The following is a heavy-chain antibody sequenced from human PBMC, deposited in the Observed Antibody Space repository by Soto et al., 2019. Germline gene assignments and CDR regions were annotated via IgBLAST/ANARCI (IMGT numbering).Heavy chain of an antibody. V-gene: IGHV7-4-1*01. Sequence: ASVKVSCKASGYTFTSYAMNWVRQAPGQGLEWMGWINTNTGNPTYAQGFTGRFVFSLDTSVSTAYLQICSLKAEDTAVYYCARDHCTIAAAGTRDWFNPWCQGTLVTVSS. CDR1: GYTFTSYA. CDR2: INTNTGNP. J-gene: IGHJ5*02. D-gene: IGHD6-13*01. CDR3: ARDHCTIAAAGTRDWFNP.